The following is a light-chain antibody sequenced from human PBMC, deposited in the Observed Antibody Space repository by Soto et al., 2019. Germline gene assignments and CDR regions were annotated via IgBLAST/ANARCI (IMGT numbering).Light chain of an antibody. J-gene: IGLJ3*02. V-gene: IGLV4-69*01. CDR3: QTWGTGIHGV. CDR1: SGHSSYA. CDR2: LNSDGSH. Sequence: QLVLTESPSASASLGASVKLTCTLSSGHSSYAIAWHQQQPEKRPRYLMKLNSDGSHSKGDGIPDRFSGSSSGAERYLTISSLQSEDEADYYCQTWGTGIHGVFGGGTKLTVL.